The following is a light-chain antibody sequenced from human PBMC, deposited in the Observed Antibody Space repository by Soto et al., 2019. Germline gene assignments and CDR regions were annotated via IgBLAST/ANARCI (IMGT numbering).Light chain of an antibody. J-gene: IGKJ1*01. CDR1: QTVSGNY. CDR2: GVS. V-gene: IGKV3-20*01. Sequence: DIVLTKAQGTLSLSPGERDTLTCRASQTVSGNYLAWYQQKRGQAHRLVISGVSSRAAGIQDRFSGSGSGTDFTLTIRRLEPEEFAFYYCKQYDSSPRTFGQGTKVDI. CDR3: KQYDSSPRT.